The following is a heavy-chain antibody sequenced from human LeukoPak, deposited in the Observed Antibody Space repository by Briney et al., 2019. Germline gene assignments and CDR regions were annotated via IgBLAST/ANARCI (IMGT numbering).Heavy chain of an antibody. CDR1: GFTFSSYG. V-gene: IGHV3-30*02. CDR3: AKNMYYDFWSGYSRIDP. CDR2: IRYDGSNK. J-gene: IGHJ5*02. D-gene: IGHD3-3*01. Sequence: GGSLRLSCAASGFTFSSYGMHWVRQAPGKGLEWVAFIRYDGSNKYYADSVKGRFTISRDNSKNTLYLQMNGLRAEDTAVYYCAKNMYYDFWSGYSRIDPWGQGTLVTVSS.